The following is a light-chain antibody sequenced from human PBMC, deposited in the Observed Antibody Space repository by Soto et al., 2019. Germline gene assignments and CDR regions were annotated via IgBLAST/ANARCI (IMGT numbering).Light chain of an antibody. CDR3: SSFRSGSTL. J-gene: IGLJ1*01. Sequence: QSVLTQPASVSGSPGQSITISCTGTSSDVGGYNYVSWYQQHPGKAPKLMIYEVSNRPSGVSNRFSGSKSGNTASLTISGLQAEDEADYYCSSFRSGSTLFGTGTKPTVL. CDR1: SSDVGGYNY. CDR2: EVS. V-gene: IGLV2-14*01.